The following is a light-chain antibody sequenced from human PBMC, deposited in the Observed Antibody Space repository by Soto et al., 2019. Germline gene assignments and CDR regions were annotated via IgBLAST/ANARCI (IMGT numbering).Light chain of an antibody. CDR2: PAS. J-gene: IGKJ4*01. CDR3: QQLNAYPLT. Sequence: DIQLTQSPSFLSASVGDRVTITCRASQGLSSSLAWYQQRPGKAPQLLIYPASTLQSGVPARFSGSGSGTEFTLTISSLQSEDFATYYFQQLNAYPLTFGGGTKVEIK. V-gene: IGKV1-9*01. CDR1: QGLSSS.